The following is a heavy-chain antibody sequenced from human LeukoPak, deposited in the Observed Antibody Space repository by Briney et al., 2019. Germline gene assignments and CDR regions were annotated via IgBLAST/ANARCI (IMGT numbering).Heavy chain of an antibody. Sequence: GGSLRLSCAASGFTFSSYGMHWVRQAPGKGLEWVAYIQYDGSNEQYADSVKGRFTISRDNAKTSLYLQMNSLRAEDTAVYYCARDDDYGDYSDWYFDLWGRGTLVTVSS. V-gene: IGHV3-30*02. D-gene: IGHD4-17*01. CDR3: ARDDDYGDYSDWYFDL. CDR1: GFTFSSYG. J-gene: IGHJ2*01. CDR2: IQYDGSNE.